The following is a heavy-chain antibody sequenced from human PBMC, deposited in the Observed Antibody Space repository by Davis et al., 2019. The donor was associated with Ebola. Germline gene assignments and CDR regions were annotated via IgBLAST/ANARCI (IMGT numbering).Heavy chain of an antibody. J-gene: IGHJ5*02. Sequence: GGSLRLSCAASEFDVSSNYISWVRQAPGKGLEWVSVIYSGCKKYYADSVKGRFTISRDNSKNTLYLQMNSLRAEDTAVYYCAKAPHLWAARPVPFDPWGQGTLVTVSS. CDR2: IYSGCKK. D-gene: IGHD6-6*01. V-gene: IGHV3-53*01. CDR1: EFDVSSNY. CDR3: AKAPHLWAARPVPFDP.